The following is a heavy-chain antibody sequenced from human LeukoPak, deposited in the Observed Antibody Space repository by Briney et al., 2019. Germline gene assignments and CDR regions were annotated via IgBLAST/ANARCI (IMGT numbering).Heavy chain of an antibody. Sequence: ASVKVSCKASGYTFIGYYMHWVRQAPGQGLEWMGWINPNSGGTNYAQKFQGRVTMTRDTSISTAYMELSRLRSDDTAVYYCASTMIADYYYYYMDVWGKGTTVTVSS. D-gene: IGHD3-22*01. J-gene: IGHJ6*03. V-gene: IGHV1-2*02. CDR3: ASTMIADYYYYYMDV. CDR1: GYTFIGYY. CDR2: INPNSGGT.